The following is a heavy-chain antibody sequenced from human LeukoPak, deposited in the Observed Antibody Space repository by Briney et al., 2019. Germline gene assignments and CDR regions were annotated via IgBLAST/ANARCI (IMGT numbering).Heavy chain of an antibody. CDR2: INPNSGGT. CDR1: GYTFTGYY. V-gene: IGHV1-2*02. D-gene: IGHD4-17*01. CDR3: ASFCPIYGDCTLFDY. Sequence: GASVKVSCKASGYTFTGYYMHWVRQAPGQGLEWMGRINPNSGGTNYAQKFQGRVTMTRDTSISTAYMELRSLRSDDTAVYYCASFCPIYGDCTLFDYWGQGTLVTVPS. J-gene: IGHJ4*02.